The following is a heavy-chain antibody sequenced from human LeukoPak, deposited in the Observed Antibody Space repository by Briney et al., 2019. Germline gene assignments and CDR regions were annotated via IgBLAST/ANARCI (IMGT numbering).Heavy chain of an antibody. V-gene: IGHV3-30*02. Sequence: GGSLRLSCAASGFTFSTYGMHWVRQAPGKGLEWVAFMRYDGSDEHYADSVQGRFTISRDNSYNTLYLQMNSLRAEDTAVYYCARDRSWGVVPAATDYWGQGTLVTVSS. D-gene: IGHD2-2*01. CDR2: MRYDGSDE. CDR3: ARDRSWGVVPAATDY. J-gene: IGHJ4*02. CDR1: GFTFSTYG.